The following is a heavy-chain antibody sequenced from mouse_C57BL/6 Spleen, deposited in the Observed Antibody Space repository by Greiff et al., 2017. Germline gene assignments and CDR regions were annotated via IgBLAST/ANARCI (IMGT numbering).Heavy chain of an antibody. V-gene: IGHV5-6*01. CDR3: AREGYYYGSRPYFDV. CDR2: ISSGGS. Sequence: EVKLVESGGDLVKPGGSLKLSCAASGFTFSSYGMSWVRQTPDKRLEWVATISSGGSSVKGRFTISRDNAKNTLYLQMSSLKSEDTAMYYCAREGYYYGSRPYFDVWGTGTTVTVSS. D-gene: IGHD1-1*01. CDR1: GFTFSSYG. J-gene: IGHJ1*03.